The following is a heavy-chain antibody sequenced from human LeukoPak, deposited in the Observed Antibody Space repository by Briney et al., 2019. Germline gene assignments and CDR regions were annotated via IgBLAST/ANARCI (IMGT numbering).Heavy chain of an antibody. D-gene: IGHD3-10*01. CDR1: AFAFSSNW. CDR2: MTDRGTTI. Sequence: GGSLRLSCVASAFAFSSNWMSWVRQAPGRGLEWVAYMTDRGTTIYYADSVKGRFTIFRDNANNSLYLQMNSLRDEDTAVYYCARVRVGNYLDYWGQGTLVTVSS. CDR3: ARVRVGNYLDY. J-gene: IGHJ4*02. V-gene: IGHV3-48*02.